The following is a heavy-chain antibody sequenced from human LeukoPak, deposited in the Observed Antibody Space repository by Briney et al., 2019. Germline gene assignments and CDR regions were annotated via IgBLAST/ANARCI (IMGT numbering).Heavy chain of an antibody. Sequence: SETLSLTCAVSGGSISSSNWWSWVRQPPGKGLEWIGEIYHSGSTNYNPSLKSRVTISVDKSKNQFSLKLSSVTAADTAVYYCARAPGYSSKRPAYGMDVWGQGTTVTVSS. D-gene: IGHD6-13*01. V-gene: IGHV4-4*02. J-gene: IGHJ6*02. CDR3: ARAPGYSSKRPAYGMDV. CDR2: IYHSGST. CDR1: GGSISSSNW.